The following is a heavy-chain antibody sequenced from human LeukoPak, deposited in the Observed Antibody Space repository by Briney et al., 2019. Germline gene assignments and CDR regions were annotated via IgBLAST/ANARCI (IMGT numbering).Heavy chain of an antibody. CDR2: ISGSGGST. D-gene: IGHD3-3*01. V-gene: IGHV3-23*01. J-gene: IGHJ4*02. CDR1: GFTFSSYA. Sequence: GGSLRLSCAASGFTFSSYAMRWVRQAPGKGLEWVSAISGSGGSTYYADSVKGRFTISRDNSKNTLYLQMNSLRAEDTAVYYCARCRDYDFWSGSAVDYWGQGTLVTVSS. CDR3: ARCRDYDFWSGSAVDY.